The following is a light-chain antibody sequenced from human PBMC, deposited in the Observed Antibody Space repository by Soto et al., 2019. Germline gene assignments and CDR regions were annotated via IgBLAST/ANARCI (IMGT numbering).Light chain of an antibody. CDR1: QSVSSSY. CDR2: GAS. Sequence: DIQMTQSPSTLSASGGDRVTITCRASQSVSSSYLAWYQQKPGQAPRLLIYGASSRATGIPDRFSGSGSGTDFTLTISSLQPEDFATYYCQQSYSTLITFGQGTRLEI. V-gene: IGKV1-39*01. J-gene: IGKJ5*01. CDR3: QQSYSTLIT.